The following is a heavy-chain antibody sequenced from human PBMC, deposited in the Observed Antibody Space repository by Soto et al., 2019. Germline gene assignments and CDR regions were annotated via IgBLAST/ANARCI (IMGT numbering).Heavy chain of an antibody. CDR3: VMVDNYVTPTPQDV. CDR1: VYIFVNYG. Sequence: QVQLVQSGDEVKKPGASVKVSCKASVYIFVNYGIAWGRQAPGQGLEWMGWISPYTGNTHSATKVQGRLTMTTDTSTRTADMDLGSLTSDDTAVYYCVMVDNYVTPTPQDVWGQGNTVTVSS. V-gene: IGHV1-18*01. J-gene: IGHJ6*02. D-gene: IGHD3-16*01. CDR2: ISPYTGNT.